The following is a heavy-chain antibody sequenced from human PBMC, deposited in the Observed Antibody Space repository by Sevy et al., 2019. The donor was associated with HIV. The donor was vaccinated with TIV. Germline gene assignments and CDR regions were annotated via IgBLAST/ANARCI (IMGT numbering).Heavy chain of an antibody. CDR2: IIPILGTA. V-gene: IGHV1-69*13. D-gene: IGHD2-21*02. CDR3: ARLAYCGGDCPRDFDY. Sequence: ASVKVSCKASGGTFSSYAISWVRQAPGQGLEWMGGIIPILGTANYAQKFQGRVTITADESTSTAYMELSSLRSEDTAVYYCARLAYCGGDCPRDFDYWGQGTLVTVSS. CDR1: GGTFSSYA. J-gene: IGHJ4*02.